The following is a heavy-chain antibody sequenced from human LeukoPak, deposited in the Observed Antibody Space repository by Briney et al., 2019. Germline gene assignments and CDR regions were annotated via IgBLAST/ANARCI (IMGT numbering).Heavy chain of an antibody. Sequence: GGSLRLSCAASGFTFSSYSMNWVRQAPGKGLEWVSHISSSSSTIYYADSVKGRFTISRDNAKNSLYLQMSSLRDEDTAVYYCARDRGYGDYVGAFDIWGQGIMVTVSS. CDR1: GFTFSSYS. V-gene: IGHV3-48*02. CDR3: ARDRGYGDYVGAFDI. CDR2: ISSSSSTI. J-gene: IGHJ3*02. D-gene: IGHD4-17*01.